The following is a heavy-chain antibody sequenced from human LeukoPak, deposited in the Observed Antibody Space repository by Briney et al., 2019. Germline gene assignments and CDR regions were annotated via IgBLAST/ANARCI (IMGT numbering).Heavy chain of an antibody. CDR2: IKQDGSEK. Sequence: GGSLRLSCAASGFTFSRYWMSWVRPAPGEGLEWVANIKQDGSEKYYVDSVKGRVSISRDNAKNSLYLQMNRLRVEDTAVDYCARDGVSVPTGYLDRYFDYCGQRTLGTVSS. CDR1: GFTFSRYW. J-gene: IGHJ4*02. V-gene: IGHV3-7*01. CDR3: ARDGVSVPTGYLDRYFDY. D-gene: IGHD1-14*01.